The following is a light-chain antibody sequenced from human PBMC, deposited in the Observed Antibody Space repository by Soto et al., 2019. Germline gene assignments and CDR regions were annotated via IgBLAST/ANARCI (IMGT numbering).Light chain of an antibody. Sequence: DIHMTQSPSTLSASVGDRVTITCRASQSISSWLAWYQQKPGKAPKVLIYKASSLESGVPSRFSGSGSGTEFTLTISSLQPDDFATYYCQQYNSYWTFGQGTKVEIK. J-gene: IGKJ1*01. CDR3: QQYNSYWT. CDR1: QSISSW. V-gene: IGKV1-5*03. CDR2: KAS.